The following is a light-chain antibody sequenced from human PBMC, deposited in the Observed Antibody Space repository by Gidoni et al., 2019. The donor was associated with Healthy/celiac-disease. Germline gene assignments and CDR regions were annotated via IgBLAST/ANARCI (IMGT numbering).Light chain of an antibody. CDR2: AAS. CDR3: QQSYSHPRYT. CDR1: QSISSY. Sequence: DIQMTQSPSSLSASVGDRVTITCRASQSISSYLNWYQQKLGKAPKLLIYAASSLQSRVPSRFSGSGSGTDFTLTISSLQPEDFATYYCQQSYSHPRYTFGQGTKLEIK. V-gene: IGKV1-39*01. J-gene: IGKJ2*01.